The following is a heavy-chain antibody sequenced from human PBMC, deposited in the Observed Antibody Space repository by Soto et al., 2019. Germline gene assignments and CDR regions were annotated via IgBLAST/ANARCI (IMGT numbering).Heavy chain of an antibody. CDR1: GYTFTGYY. CDR3: AREPFLAVTQPDAFDI. V-gene: IGHV1-2*02. CDR2: INPNSGGT. J-gene: IGHJ3*02. D-gene: IGHD6-19*01. Sequence: QVQLVQSGAEVKKPGASVKVSCKASGYTFTGYYMHWVRQAPGQGLEWMGWINPNSGGTNYAQKFQGRVTMTRDTSISTAYMELSRLRSDDTAVYYCAREPFLAVTQPDAFDIWGQGTMVTVSS.